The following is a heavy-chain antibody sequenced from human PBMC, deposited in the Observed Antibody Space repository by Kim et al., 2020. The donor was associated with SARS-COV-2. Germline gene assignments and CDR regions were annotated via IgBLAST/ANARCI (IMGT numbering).Heavy chain of an antibody. D-gene: IGHD3-22*01. Sequence: GGSLRLSCAASGFTFSSYGMHWVRQAPGKGLEWVAVISYDGSNKYYADSVKGRFTISRDNSKNTLYLQMNSLRAEDTAVYYCARDQHYYDSSGYYYVDYWGQGTLVTVSS. V-gene: IGHV3-33*05. CDR3: ARDQHYYDSSGYYYVDY. CDR2: ISYDGSNK. CDR1: GFTFSSYG. J-gene: IGHJ4*02.